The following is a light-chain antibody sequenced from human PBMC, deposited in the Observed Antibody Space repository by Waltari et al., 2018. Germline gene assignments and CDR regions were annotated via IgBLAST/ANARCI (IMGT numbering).Light chain of an antibody. CDR3: SSYAGSNKV. CDR1: SSDVGGYNY. J-gene: IGLJ2*01. CDR2: EVS. V-gene: IGLV2-8*01. Sequence: QSALPQPPSASGSPGQSVTIPCTGTSSDVGGYNYVSWYQQHPGKAPKLMIYEVSKRPSGVPDRFSGSKSGNTASLTVSGLQAEDEADYYCSSYAGSNKVFGGGTKLTVL.